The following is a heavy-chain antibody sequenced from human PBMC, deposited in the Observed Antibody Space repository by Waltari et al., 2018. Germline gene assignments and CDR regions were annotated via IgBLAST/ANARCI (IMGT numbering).Heavy chain of an antibody. CDR1: GFTFSSYA. CDR3: AKNRPNYDILTGYYSYYYYYMDV. V-gene: IGHV3-23*01. J-gene: IGHJ6*03. CDR2: ISGSVGST. Sequence: EVQLLESGGGLVQPGGSLRLSCAASGFTFSSYAMSWVRQAPGKGLEWVSAISGSVGSTYYADSVKGRFTISRDNSKNTLYLQMNSLRAEDTAVYYCAKNRPNYDILTGYYSYYYYYMDVWGKGTTVTVSS. D-gene: IGHD3-9*01.